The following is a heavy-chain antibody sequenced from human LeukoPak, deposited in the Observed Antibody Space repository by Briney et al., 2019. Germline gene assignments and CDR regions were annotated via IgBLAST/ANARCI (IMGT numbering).Heavy chain of an antibody. CDR3: ARDGHSSGWYSAFDI. Sequence: SETLSLTCAVSGGSISSYYWSWIRQPAGKGLEWIGRIYTSGSTNYNPSLKSRVTMSVDTSKNQFSLKLSSVTAADTAVYYCARDGHSSGWYSAFDIWGQGTMVTVSS. J-gene: IGHJ3*02. CDR1: GGSISSYY. CDR2: IYTSGST. V-gene: IGHV4-4*07. D-gene: IGHD6-19*01.